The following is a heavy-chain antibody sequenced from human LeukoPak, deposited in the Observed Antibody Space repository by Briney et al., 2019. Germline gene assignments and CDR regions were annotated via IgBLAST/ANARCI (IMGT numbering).Heavy chain of an antibody. CDR2: IYSDGRTT. CDR3: GKVGGNSNS. D-gene: IGHD4-23*01. V-gene: IGHV3-74*01. CDR1: GFTFNSSW. Sequence: GGSLRLSCVASGFTFNSSWMHWVRQAPGKGLVWVSRIYSDGRTTDYADSVKGRFTISRDNAKNMLYLQMSSLSAEDTAVYYCGKVGGNSNSWGQGTRVTVSS. J-gene: IGHJ4*02.